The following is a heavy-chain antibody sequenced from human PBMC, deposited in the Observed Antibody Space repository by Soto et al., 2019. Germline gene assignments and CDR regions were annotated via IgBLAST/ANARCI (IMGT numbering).Heavy chain of an antibody. D-gene: IGHD5-18*01. J-gene: IGHJ4*02. CDR1: GFTFSSYA. CDR2: ISGGGGAT. Sequence: EVQLLESGGGLVQPGGSLRLSCAASGFTFSSYAMSWVRQAPGKGLEWVSVISGGGGATYYADSVKGRFTISRDNSKNTRYLQMNSLRAEDTAVYYCAKNGQYTAMAWDDYWGQGTLVTVSS. V-gene: IGHV3-23*01. CDR3: AKNGQYTAMAWDDY.